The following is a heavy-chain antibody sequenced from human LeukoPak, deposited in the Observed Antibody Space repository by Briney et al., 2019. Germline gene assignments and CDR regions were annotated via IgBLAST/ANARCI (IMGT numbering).Heavy chain of an antibody. J-gene: IGHJ4*02. V-gene: IGHV3-23*01. D-gene: IGHD3-10*01. Sequence: GGSLRLSCAASGFTFSSYAMSWVRQAPGKGLEWVSAISGSGGSTYYADSVKGRFTISRDNSKNTLYLQMNSLRAEDTAVYYCANPPLRGLWFWELPLDYWGQGTLVTVSS. CDR3: ANPPLRGLWFWELPLDY. CDR1: GFTFSSYA. CDR2: ISGSGGST.